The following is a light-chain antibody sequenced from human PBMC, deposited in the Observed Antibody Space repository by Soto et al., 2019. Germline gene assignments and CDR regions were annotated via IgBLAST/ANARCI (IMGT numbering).Light chain of an antibody. CDR3: QQYHSSPWT. CDR1: QSVASW. J-gene: IGKJ1*01. CDR2: QAS. V-gene: IGKV1-5*01. Sequence: DIQMSQSPSTLSASVGDRVTITCRASQSVASWLAWYQQKPGKAPKLLIFQASSLESGVPSRFSGSGSGTEFTLTLSGLQPDDFATYYYQQYHSSPWTFDQGTKVDI.